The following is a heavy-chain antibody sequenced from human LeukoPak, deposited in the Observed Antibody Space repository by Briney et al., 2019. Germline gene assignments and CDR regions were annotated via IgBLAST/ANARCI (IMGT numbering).Heavy chain of an antibody. Sequence: SVKVSCKASVGTFRSYAISWVRQAPGQGLEWMGRIIPIFGTRNYAQKFQGRVTIITDESTSTAYMELSSLRSEDTAVYYCARDTRRQSSSGYYLMDAFDIWGQGTMVTVCS. CDR2: IIPIFGTR. CDR1: VGTFRSYA. V-gene: IGHV1-69*05. J-gene: IGHJ3*02. CDR3: ARDTRRQSSSGYYLMDAFDI. D-gene: IGHD3-22*01.